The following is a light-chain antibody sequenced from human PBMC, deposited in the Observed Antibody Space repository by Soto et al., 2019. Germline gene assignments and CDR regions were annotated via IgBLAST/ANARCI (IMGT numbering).Light chain of an antibody. CDR2: GAS. J-gene: IGKJ1*01. CDR3: QQYGSLSWT. CDR1: QSVGSNY. Sequence: EILLTQSPGTLSLSPGERATLSCRASQSVGSNYLAWYQQKHGQAPRILIFGASGRDTGIPDRFSGSGSGTDFTLPLSRLEPEDFEVYYCQQYGSLSWTFGQGTKVDIK. V-gene: IGKV3-20*01.